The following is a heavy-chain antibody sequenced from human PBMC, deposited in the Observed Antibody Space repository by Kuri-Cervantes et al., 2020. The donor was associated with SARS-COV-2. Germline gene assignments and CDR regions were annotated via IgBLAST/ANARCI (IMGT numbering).Heavy chain of an antibody. CDR2: IGTAGDT. J-gene: IGHJ4*02. CDR1: GFTFSSYD. V-gene: IGHV3-13*03. CDR3: VRERAGYCSGGSCYRGGRFDY. Sequence: GGSLRLSCAACGFTFSSYDMHWVRQATGKGLEWVSAIGTAGDTYYPGSVKGQFTISRENAKNSLYLQMNSLRAGDTAVYYCVRERAGYCSGGSCYRGGRFDYWGQGTLVTVSS. D-gene: IGHD2-15*01.